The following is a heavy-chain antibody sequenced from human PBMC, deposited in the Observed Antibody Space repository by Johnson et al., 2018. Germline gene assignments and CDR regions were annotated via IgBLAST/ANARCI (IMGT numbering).Heavy chain of an antibody. CDR1: EFTFCAYD. CDR3: VKDQWTFGDYALDLYGMDV. Sequence: QVQLVESGGGVVQPGKSLKVSCAESEFTFCAYDMHWARQAPGKGLEWVTIIWYESSDKTFGDSVKGRFTISRDKCKNTLHLQMNSLRVEGTAVFYCVKDQWTFGDYALDLYGMDVWGQGTTVTVSS. CDR2: IWYESSDK. V-gene: IGHV3-33*03. D-gene: IGHD4-17*01. J-gene: IGHJ6*02.